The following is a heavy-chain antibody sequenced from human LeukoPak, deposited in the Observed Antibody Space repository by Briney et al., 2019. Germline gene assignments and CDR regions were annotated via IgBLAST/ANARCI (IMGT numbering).Heavy chain of an antibody. CDR3: ARDSSGWSYYFDY. CDR1: GGSITTHY. J-gene: IGHJ4*02. D-gene: IGHD6-19*01. Sequence: SETLSLTCTVSGGSITTHYWSWIRQPPGKGLEWIGYVYHSGTTNYNPSLKSRLTMSVDTSKNQFSLRLSSVTAADTAVYYCARDSSGWSYYFDYWGQGALVTVSS. CDR2: VYHSGTT. V-gene: IGHV4-59*11.